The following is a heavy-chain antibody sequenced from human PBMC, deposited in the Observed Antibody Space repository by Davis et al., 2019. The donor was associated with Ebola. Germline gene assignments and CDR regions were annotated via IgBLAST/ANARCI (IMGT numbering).Heavy chain of an antibody. V-gene: IGHV4-34*01. Sequence: GSLRLSCAVYGGSFSGYYWSWIRQPPGKGLEWIGEINHSGSTNYNPSLKSRVTISVDTSKNQFSLKLSSVTAADTAVYYCARILGVRGVISWANWFDPWGQGTLVTVSS. J-gene: IGHJ5*02. CDR1: GGSFSGYY. CDR3: ARILGVRGVISWANWFDP. D-gene: IGHD3-10*01. CDR2: INHSGST.